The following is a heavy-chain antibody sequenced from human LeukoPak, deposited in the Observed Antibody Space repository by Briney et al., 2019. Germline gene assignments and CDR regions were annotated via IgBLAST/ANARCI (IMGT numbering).Heavy chain of an antibody. D-gene: IGHD6-13*01. J-gene: IGHJ4*02. Sequence: ASVKVSCKASGGTFSSYAISWVRQAPGQGLEWMGRIIPIFGTANYAQKFQGRVTITTDESTSTAYMELSSLRSEDTAVYYRARPGGDSSSWYGQFDYWGQGTLVTVSS. CDR3: ARPGGDSSSWYGQFDY. CDR1: GGTFSSYA. V-gene: IGHV1-69*05. CDR2: IIPIFGTA.